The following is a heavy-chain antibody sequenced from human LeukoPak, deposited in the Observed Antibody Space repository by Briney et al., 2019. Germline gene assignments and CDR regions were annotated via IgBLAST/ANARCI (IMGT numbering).Heavy chain of an antibody. Sequence: PGGSLRLSCAASGFTFSDYYMSWIRQAPGKGLEWLSYISSSSSAVYYADSVKGRITISRDNAKTSLFLHMSSLTAEDAAVYYCARDRMYGGYPNWFDPWGQGTLVTVSS. V-gene: IGHV3-11*01. J-gene: IGHJ5*02. CDR1: GFTFSDYY. D-gene: IGHD5-12*01. CDR2: ISSSSSAV. CDR3: ARDRMYGGYPNWFDP.